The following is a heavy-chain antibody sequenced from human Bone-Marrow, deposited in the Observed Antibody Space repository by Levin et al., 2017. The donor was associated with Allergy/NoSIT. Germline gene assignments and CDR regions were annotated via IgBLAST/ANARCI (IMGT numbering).Heavy chain of an antibody. V-gene: IGHV3-48*02. Sequence: GGSLRLSCVASGFTFRHYTMNWVRQAPGKGLEWVSCITSSGDSTYYADSVKGRFTISRDNAKNSLFLHLNRLRDEDTAIYYCAREHAGRDYDSSGYGGDHWGQGTLVTVSS. J-gene: IGHJ4*02. CDR2: ITSSGDST. CDR1: GFTFRHYT. D-gene: IGHD3-22*01. CDR3: AREHAGRDYDSSGYGGDH.